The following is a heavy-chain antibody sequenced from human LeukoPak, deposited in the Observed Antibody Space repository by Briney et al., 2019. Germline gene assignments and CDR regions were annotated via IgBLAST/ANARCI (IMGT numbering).Heavy chain of an antibody. CDR1: GASVSNYY. CDR3: ARGPLDSGYTYFDY. Sequence: SETLSLTCTVPGASVSNYYWSWIRQPPGKGLEWIGYFSYSGSTNYNPSLKSRVTISVDTSKNQFSLKLSSVTAADTAVYYCARGPLDSGYTYFDYWGQGTLVSVAS. V-gene: IGHV4-59*02. CDR2: FSYSGST. J-gene: IGHJ4*02. D-gene: IGHD5-12*01.